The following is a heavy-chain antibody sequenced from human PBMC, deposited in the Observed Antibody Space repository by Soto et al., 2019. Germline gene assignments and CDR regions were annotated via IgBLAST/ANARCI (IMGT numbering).Heavy chain of an antibody. CDR3: ATGTGRTDFDY. V-gene: IGHV3-15*01. D-gene: IGHD2-15*01. Sequence: GGSLRLSCAASVFTFSNAWMSWVRQAPGKGLEWVGRVISKTDGGTTDYAAPVKGRFTISRDDSKNTLFLQMNSLKTEDTAVYYCATGTGRTDFDYWGQGTLVTVSS. CDR2: VISKTDGGTT. J-gene: IGHJ4*02. CDR1: VFTFSNAW.